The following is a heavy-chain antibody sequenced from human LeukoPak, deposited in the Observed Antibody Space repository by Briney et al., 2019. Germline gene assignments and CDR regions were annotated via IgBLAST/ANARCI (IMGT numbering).Heavy chain of an antibody. D-gene: IGHD2-21*02. CDR2: INPNSGGT. J-gene: IGHJ5*02. V-gene: IGHV1-2*02. CDR3: ARDLTDRTNWFDP. Sequence: GASVKVSCKASGYTLTGYYMHWVRQAPGQGLEWMGWINPNSGGTNYAQKFQGRVTMTRDTSISTAYMELSRLRSDDTAVYYCARDLTDRTNWFDPWGQGTLVTVSS. CDR1: GYTLTGYY.